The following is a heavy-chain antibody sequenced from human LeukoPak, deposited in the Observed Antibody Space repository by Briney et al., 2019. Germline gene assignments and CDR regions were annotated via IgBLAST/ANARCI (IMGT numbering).Heavy chain of an antibody. J-gene: IGHJ4*02. V-gene: IGHV4-31*03. CDR3: ARVFCSSSSCYAIDY. Sequence: SQTLSLTCTVSGDSISSGGYYWSWIRQHPGKGLEWIGCIYYSGSAYYNPSLTSRLTISVDTSKNQFSLNLRSVTAADTAVYYCARVFCSSSSCYAIDYWGLGTLVTVSS. CDR1: GDSISSGGYY. D-gene: IGHD2-2*01. CDR2: IYYSGSA.